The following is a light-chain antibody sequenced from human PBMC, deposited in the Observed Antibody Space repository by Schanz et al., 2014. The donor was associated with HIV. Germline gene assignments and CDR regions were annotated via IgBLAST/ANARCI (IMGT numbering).Light chain of an antibody. Sequence: DIQMTQSPSTLSTSVGDTVTITCRASQSINRWLAWYQQKPGKAPNLLIYQASTLETGVPSRFSGSGSGTEFTLTISSLQPADFATYYCQQYKGYVRTFGQGTRVEV. V-gene: IGKV1-5*03. CDR2: QAS. CDR1: QSINRW. CDR3: QQYKGYVRT. J-gene: IGKJ1*01.